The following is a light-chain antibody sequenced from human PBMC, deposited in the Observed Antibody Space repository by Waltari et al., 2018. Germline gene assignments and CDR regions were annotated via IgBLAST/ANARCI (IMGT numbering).Light chain of an antibody. CDR2: EDT. V-gene: IGLV3-21*02. CDR3: HVGDSISDHVI. Sequence: SYVLTQPPSVSVAPGQTARITCGDNNLGSKSVHWYQQKPGQAPLLVVSEDTYRPAGIPEGISGSHSGTTATLTIRRVEAGDEADYYGHVGDSISDHVIFGGGTKLTVL. CDR1: NLGSKS. J-gene: IGLJ2*01.